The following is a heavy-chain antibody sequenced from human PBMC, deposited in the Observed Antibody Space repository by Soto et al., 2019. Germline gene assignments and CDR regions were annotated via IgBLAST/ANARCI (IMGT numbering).Heavy chain of an antibody. V-gene: IGHV4-61*03. D-gene: IGHD1-26*01. CDR2: IFYTGRT. Sequence: SQTLSLTCIVSADSVTSGSYYWTWLRQPPGKGLEWIGYIFYTGRTKYNPSLQSRVTISVATSKNAFSLNLRSVTAEDTAVYFCAREWELLPYYVMNVWGHGTEVTVSS. J-gene: IGHJ6*02. CDR1: ADSVTSGSYY. CDR3: AREWELLPYYVMNV.